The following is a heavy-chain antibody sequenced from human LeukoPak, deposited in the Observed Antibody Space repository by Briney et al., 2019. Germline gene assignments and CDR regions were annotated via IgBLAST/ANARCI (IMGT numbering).Heavy chain of an antibody. CDR2: ISSSSSSI. D-gene: IGHD4-11*01. J-gene: IGHJ4*02. Sequence: GGPLRLSCAASGFTFSNYGMNWVRQAPGKGLEWVSSISSSSSSIYYADSLQGRFTISRDNAKTSLYLQMNSLRAEDTAVYYCARLADYGNYGPREYLDFWGQGTLVTVSS. CDR3: ARLADYGNYGPREYLDF. CDR1: GFTFSNYG. V-gene: IGHV3-21*01.